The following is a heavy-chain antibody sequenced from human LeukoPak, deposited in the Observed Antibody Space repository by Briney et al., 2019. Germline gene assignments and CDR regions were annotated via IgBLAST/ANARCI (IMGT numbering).Heavy chain of an antibody. J-gene: IGHJ3*02. CDR2: IYYSGST. CDR3: ARDLGTVVTSGPSTDHDAFDI. CDR1: GGSNSSGDYY. Sequence: SQTLSLTCTVSGGSNSSGDYYWSWIRQPPGKGLEWIGYIYYSGSTNYNPSLKSRVTISVDTSKNQFSLKLSSVTAADTAVYYCARDLGTVVTSGPSTDHDAFDIWGQGTMVTVSS. V-gene: IGHV4-61*08. D-gene: IGHD4-23*01.